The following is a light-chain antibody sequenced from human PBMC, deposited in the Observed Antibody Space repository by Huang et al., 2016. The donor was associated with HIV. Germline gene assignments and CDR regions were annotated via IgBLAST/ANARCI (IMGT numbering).Light chain of an antibody. CDR2: GAA. Sequence: EIVLTQSPGTLSLSPGERAPLSCRASQSVSSSYLAWYQQKPGQAPRLLIYGAASRATGIPDRCSGSGSGTDFTLTISILDPEDFVVYYCQQYDSALTCGGGTKVEIK. CDR1: QSVSSSY. V-gene: IGKV3-20*01. CDR3: QQYDSALT. J-gene: IGKJ4*01.